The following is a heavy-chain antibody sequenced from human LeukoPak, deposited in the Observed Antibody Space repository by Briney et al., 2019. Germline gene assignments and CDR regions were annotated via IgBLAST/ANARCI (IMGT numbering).Heavy chain of an antibody. D-gene: IGHD3-22*01. CDR2: INTDGIST. J-gene: IGHJ5*02. CDR1: GFTFSSYW. CDR3: ARDLGAYYDSSDNWFDP. Sequence: GGSLRLSCAASGFTFSSYWMHWVRHAPGKGLVWVSRINTDGISTSYADSVKGRFTISRDNAKNTLYLQMNSLRAEDTALYYCARDLGAYYDSSDNWFDPWGKGTLVTVSS. V-gene: IGHV3-74*01.